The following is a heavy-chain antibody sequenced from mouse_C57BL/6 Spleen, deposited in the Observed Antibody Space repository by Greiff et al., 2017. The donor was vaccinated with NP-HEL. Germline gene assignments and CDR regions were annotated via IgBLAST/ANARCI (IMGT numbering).Heavy chain of an antibody. CDR2: IYPGSGNT. D-gene: IGHD2-2*01. V-gene: IGHV1-76*01. Sequence: QVHVKQSGAELVRPGASVKLSCKASGYTFTDYYINWVKQRPGQGLEWIARIYPGSGNTYYNEKFKGKATLTAEKSSSTAYMQLSSLTSEDSAVYFCARGAYGYDAWFAYWGQGTLVTVSA. CDR1: GYTFTDYY. CDR3: ARGAYGYDAWFAY. J-gene: IGHJ3*01.